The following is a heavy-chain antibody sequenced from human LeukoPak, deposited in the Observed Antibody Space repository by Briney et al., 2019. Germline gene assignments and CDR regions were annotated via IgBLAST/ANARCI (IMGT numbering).Heavy chain of an antibody. CDR2: IYSGGST. D-gene: IGHD3-10*01. CDR1: GFTVSSNY. V-gene: IGHV3-53*01. J-gene: IGHJ6*02. CDR3: ARDFYKDSGMDV. Sequence: PGGSLRLSCAASGFTVSSNYMSWVRQAPGEGLEWVSVIYSGGSTYYADSVKGRFTVSRDNSKNTLYLQMNSLRAEDTAVYYCARDFYKDSGMDVWGQGTTVTVSS.